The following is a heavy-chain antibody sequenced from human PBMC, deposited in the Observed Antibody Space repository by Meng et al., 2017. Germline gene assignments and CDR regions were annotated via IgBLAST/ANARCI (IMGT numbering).Heavy chain of an antibody. D-gene: IGHD2-2*01. J-gene: IGHJ6*02. CDR2: IKQDGSEK. CDR1: GFTFSSYW. CDR3: ARGMTDIVVVPAAMTLQYCSGGSCYYVYYYGMDV. Sequence: GESLKISCAASGFTFSSYWMSWVRQAPGKWLEWVANIKQDGSEKYYVDSVKGRFTISRDNAKNSLYLQMNSLRAEDTAVYYCARGMTDIVVVPAAMTLQYCSGGSCYYVYYYGMDVWGQGTTVTVSS. V-gene: IGHV3-7*01.